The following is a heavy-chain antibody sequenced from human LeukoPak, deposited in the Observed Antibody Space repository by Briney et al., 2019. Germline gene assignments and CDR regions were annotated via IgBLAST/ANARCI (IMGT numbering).Heavy chain of an antibody. J-gene: IGHJ4*02. CDR1: GYTFTSYD. D-gene: IGHD3-10*01. CDR2: MNPDSGDA. V-gene: IGHV1-8*01. Sequence: GASVKVSCKASGYTFTSYDINWVRQATGQGLEWMGWMNPDSGDAGYAQKFQGRVTMTRNTSITTAYMELSSLISEDTAVYYCARSLFGSGVNFDYWGQGTLLTVSS. CDR3: ARSLFGSGVNFDY.